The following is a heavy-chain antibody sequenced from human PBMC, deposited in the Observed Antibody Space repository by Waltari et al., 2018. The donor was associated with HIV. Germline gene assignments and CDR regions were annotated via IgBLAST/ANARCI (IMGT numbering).Heavy chain of an antibody. D-gene: IGHD1-26*01. CDR1: GGSISRGGYY. CDR2: IYYSGST. J-gene: IGHJ4*02. Sequence: QVQLQESGPGLVKPSQTLSLTCTVSGGSISRGGYYWSWIRQHPGKGLEWSGYIYYSGSTYYNPSLKSRVTISVDTSKNQFSLKLSSVTAADTAVYYCAREKSTIVGFDYWGQGTLVTVSS. V-gene: IGHV4-31*03. CDR3: AREKSTIVGFDY.